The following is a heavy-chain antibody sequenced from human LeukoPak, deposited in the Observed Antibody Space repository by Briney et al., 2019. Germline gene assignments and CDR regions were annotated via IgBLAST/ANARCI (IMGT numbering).Heavy chain of an antibody. CDR2: IKQGGSEK. CDR1: GFMFSSYW. D-gene: IGHD1-14*01. V-gene: IGHV3-7*01. CDR3: ARLRRDYYGMDV. J-gene: IGHJ6*02. Sequence: GGSLRLSCAASGFMFSSYWMNWVRQAPGKGLEWVANIKQGGSEKYYVDSVKGRFSISRDNAKSSLFLQMNSLRAEDTAVYYCARLRRDYYGMDVWGQGTTVTVSS.